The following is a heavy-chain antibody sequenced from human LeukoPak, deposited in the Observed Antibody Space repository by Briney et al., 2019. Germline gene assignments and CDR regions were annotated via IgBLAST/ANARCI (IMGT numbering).Heavy chain of an antibody. D-gene: IGHD6-13*01. Sequence: ASVKVSCKASGYTFTSYGISWVRQAPGQGLEWMGWISAYNGNTNYAQKLQGRVTMTTDTSTSTAYMELRSLRSDDTAVYYCARDLGGSWSDCYYYYGMDVWGQGTTVTVSS. CDR2: ISAYNGNT. V-gene: IGHV1-18*01. CDR3: ARDLGGSWSDCYYYYGMDV. J-gene: IGHJ6*02. CDR1: GYTFTSYG.